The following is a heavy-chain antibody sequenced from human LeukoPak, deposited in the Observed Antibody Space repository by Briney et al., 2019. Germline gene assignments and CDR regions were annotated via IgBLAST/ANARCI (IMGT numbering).Heavy chain of an antibody. Sequence: SETLSLTCTVSGGSISSSSYYWVWIRQPPGKGLEWIGSIYYSGSTYYNPSLKSRVTISVDTSKNQFSLKLSSVTAADTAVYYCARIRSGSYSPFDYWGQGTLVTVSS. J-gene: IGHJ4*02. CDR1: GGSISSSSYY. D-gene: IGHD1-26*01. CDR2: IYYSGST. CDR3: ARIRSGSYSPFDY. V-gene: IGHV4-39*07.